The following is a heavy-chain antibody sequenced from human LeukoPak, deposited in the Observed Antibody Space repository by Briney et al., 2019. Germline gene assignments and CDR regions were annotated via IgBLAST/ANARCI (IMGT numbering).Heavy chain of an antibody. Sequence: SETLSLTCTVSGGSISSYYWSWIRQPPGKGLEWIGYIYYSGSTNYNPSLKSRVTISVDTSKNQFSLKLSSVTAADTAVYYCARVRDSGGWYNFDYWGQGTLVTVSS. CDR1: GGSISSYY. CDR2: IYYSGST. D-gene: IGHD6-19*01. V-gene: IGHV4-59*01. CDR3: ARVRDSGGWYNFDY. J-gene: IGHJ4*02.